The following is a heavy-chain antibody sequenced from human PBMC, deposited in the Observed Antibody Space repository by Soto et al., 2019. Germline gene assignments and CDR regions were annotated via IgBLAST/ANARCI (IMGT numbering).Heavy chain of an antibody. J-gene: IGHJ3*02. CDR1: GFTFSSYA. CDR3: AKDLQEWDPFFDAFDI. Sequence: GGSLRLSCAASGFTFSSYAMSWVRQAPGKGLEWVSAISGSGGSTYYADSVKGRFTISRDNSKNTLYLQMNSLRAEDTAVYYCAKDLQEWDPFFDAFDIWGQGTMVTVSS. D-gene: IGHD1-1*01. CDR2: ISGSGGST. V-gene: IGHV3-23*01.